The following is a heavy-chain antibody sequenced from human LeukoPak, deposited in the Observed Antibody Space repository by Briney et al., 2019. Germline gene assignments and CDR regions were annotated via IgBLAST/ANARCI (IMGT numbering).Heavy chain of an antibody. Sequence: SETLSLTCAVYGGSFSGYYWSWLRQPPGKGLEWIGEINHSGSTNYNPSLKSRVTISVDTSKNQFSLKLSSVTAADTAVYYCARGPRGIVGATRSDDYWGQGTLVTVSS. CDR3: ARGPRGIVGATRSDDY. CDR2: INHSGST. CDR1: GGSFSGYY. D-gene: IGHD1-26*01. J-gene: IGHJ4*02. V-gene: IGHV4-34*01.